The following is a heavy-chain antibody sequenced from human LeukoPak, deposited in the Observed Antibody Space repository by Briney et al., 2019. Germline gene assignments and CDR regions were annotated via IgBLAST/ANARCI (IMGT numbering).Heavy chain of an antibody. Sequence: ASVKVSCKASGYTFTSYGISWVRQAPGQGLEWMGWISAYNGNTNYAQKLQGRVTMTTDTSTSTAYMELGSLRSDDTAVYYCARDLGYSSGWPGYYYYGMDVWGQGTTVTVSS. V-gene: IGHV1-18*01. J-gene: IGHJ6*02. CDR3: ARDLGYSSGWPGYYYYGMDV. CDR1: GYTFTSYG. D-gene: IGHD6-19*01. CDR2: ISAYNGNT.